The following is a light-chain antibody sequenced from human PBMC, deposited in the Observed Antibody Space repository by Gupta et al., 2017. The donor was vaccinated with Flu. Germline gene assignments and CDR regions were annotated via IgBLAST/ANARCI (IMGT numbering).Light chain of an antibody. CDR2: EVS. CDR1: SDVGGYNY. Sequence: SDVGGYNYVSWYQQYPGKAPKLMIYEVSKRPSGVPDRFSGSKSGNTASLTVSGLQPEDEADYHCSSFAGNNNLVFGGGTKLTVL. CDR3: SSFAGNNNLV. J-gene: IGLJ3*02. V-gene: IGLV2-8*01.